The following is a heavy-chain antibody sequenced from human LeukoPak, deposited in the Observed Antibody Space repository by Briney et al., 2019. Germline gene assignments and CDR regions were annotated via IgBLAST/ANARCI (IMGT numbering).Heavy chain of an antibody. Sequence: SQTLSLTCTVSGGSISSGSYYWSWIRQPPGKGLEWIGYIYYSGSTNYNPSLKSRVTISVDTSKNQFSLKLSSVTAADTAVYYCARAQYSYGYLFDYWGQGTLVTVSS. CDR2: IYYSGST. D-gene: IGHD5-18*01. CDR1: GGSISSGSYY. V-gene: IGHV4-61*01. CDR3: ARAQYSYGYLFDY. J-gene: IGHJ4*02.